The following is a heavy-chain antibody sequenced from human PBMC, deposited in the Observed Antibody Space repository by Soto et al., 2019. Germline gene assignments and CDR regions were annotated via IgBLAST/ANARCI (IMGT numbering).Heavy chain of an antibody. CDR2: IYYSGST. V-gene: IGHV4-59*01. Sequence: QVQLQESGPGLVKPSETLSLTCTVSGGSISNYYWSWIRQPPGKGLEWIGYIYYSGSTNYNPSLRSRVTISVDTSKNHFSLKLSSVTAADTAVYYCARYGSTPGSSAYYLWYWGQGTLVTVSS. D-gene: IGHD3-22*01. CDR1: GGSISNYY. J-gene: IGHJ4*02. CDR3: ARYGSTPGSSAYYLWY.